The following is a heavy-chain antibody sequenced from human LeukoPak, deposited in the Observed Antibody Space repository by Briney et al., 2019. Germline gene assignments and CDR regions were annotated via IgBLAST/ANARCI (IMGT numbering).Heavy chain of an antibody. CDR2: IVVGSGNT. V-gene: IGHV1-58*02. CDR1: GFTFTSSA. CDR3: AAAYYYGSGSYSA. D-gene: IGHD3-10*01. Sequence: ASVKVSCKASGFTFTSSAMQWVRQARGQRLEWIGWIVVGSGNTNYAQKFQERVTITRDMSTSTAYMELSSLRSEDTAVYYCAAAYYYGSGSYSAWGQGTLVTVSS. J-gene: IGHJ5*02.